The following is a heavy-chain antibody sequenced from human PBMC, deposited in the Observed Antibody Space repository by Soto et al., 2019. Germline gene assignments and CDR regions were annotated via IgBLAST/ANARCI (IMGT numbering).Heavy chain of an antibody. CDR1: GFTFSSYS. D-gene: IGHD2-2*01. CDR2: IGTSAST. V-gene: IGHV3-23*01. J-gene: IGHJ4*02. Sequence: DVRLLESGGGLVQPGVSLRLSCSASGFTFSSYSMSWVRQAPGTGLEWVSTIGTSASTYYGDSVRGRFTISRDNSRNTLYLQMNSLRAEDTAVYYCADLSRYCTSSNCDWGQGTLVTVSS. CDR3: ADLSRYCTSSNCD.